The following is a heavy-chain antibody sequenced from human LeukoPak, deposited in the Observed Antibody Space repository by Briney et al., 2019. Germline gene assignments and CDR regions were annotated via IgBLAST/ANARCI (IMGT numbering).Heavy chain of an antibody. V-gene: IGHV4-34*01. CDR1: GGSFSGYY. Sequence: SETLSLTCAVYGGSFSGYYWSWIRQPPGKGLEWIGEINHSGSTNYNPSLKSRVTISVDTSKNQFSLKLSSVTAADTAVYYCARTDPYSSGRYHFDYWGQGTLVTVSS. CDR2: INHSGST. J-gene: IGHJ4*02. CDR3: ARTDPYSSGRYHFDY. D-gene: IGHD6-19*01.